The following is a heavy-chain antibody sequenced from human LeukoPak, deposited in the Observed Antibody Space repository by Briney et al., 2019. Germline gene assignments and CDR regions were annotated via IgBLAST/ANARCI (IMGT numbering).Heavy chain of an antibody. V-gene: IGHV3-23*01. CDR1: RFTFSSYA. Sequence: GGSLRLSCAASRFTFSSYAMSWVRQAPGKGLEWVSAISGSGGSTYYADSVKGRFTISRDNTKNTLYLQMNSLRAEDTAVYYCAKTPSFDDFWSGYYVDYWGQGTLVTVSS. D-gene: IGHD3-3*01. J-gene: IGHJ4*02. CDR3: AKTPSFDDFWSGYYVDY. CDR2: ISGSGGST.